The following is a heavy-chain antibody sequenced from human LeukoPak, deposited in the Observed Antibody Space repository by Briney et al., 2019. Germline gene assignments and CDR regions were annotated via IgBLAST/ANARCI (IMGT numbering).Heavy chain of an antibody. D-gene: IGHD3-22*01. V-gene: IGHV4-59*01. CDR2: IYGSGST. Sequence: SETLSLTCTVSGDSIGRYYWSWIRQPPGKGLEWIGYIYGSGSTNYNPSLKSRVTISVDTSKNQFSLKLSSVTAADTAVYYCARRARYYDSSGYSITYWYFDLWGRGTLVTISS. CDR1: GDSIGRYY. J-gene: IGHJ2*01. CDR3: ARRARYYDSSGYSITYWYFDL.